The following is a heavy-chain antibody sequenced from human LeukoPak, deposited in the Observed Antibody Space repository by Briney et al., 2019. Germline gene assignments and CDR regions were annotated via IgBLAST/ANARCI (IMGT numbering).Heavy chain of an antibody. CDR3: ARQDYGDYAAFDI. V-gene: IGHV4-31*03. J-gene: IGHJ3*02. CDR2: IYCSGST. Sequence: SETLSLTCTVSGGSISSGGYYWSWIRQHPGKGLEWTGYIYCSGSTYYNPSLKSRVTISVDTSKNQFSLKLSSVTAADTAVYYCARQDYGDYAAFDIWGQGTMVTVSS. D-gene: IGHD4-17*01. CDR1: GGSISSGGYY.